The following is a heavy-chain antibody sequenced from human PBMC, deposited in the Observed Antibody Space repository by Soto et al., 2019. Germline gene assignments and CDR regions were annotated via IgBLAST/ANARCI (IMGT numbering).Heavy chain of an antibody. CDR2: IYYSGST. CDR1: GGSISSSSYY. CDR3: ARGYSSSWYPFDY. D-gene: IGHD6-13*01. J-gene: IGHJ4*02. V-gene: IGHV4-39*01. Sequence: QLQLQESGPGLVKPSETLSLTCTVSGGSISSSSYYWGWIRQPPGKGLEWIGSIYYSGSTYYNPSLKSRVTISVDTSKNQFSLKLSSVTAADTAVYYCARGYSSSWYPFDYWGQGTLVTVSS.